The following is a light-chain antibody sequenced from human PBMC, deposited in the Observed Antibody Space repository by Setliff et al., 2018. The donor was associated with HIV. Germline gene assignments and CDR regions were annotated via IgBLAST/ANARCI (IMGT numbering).Light chain of an antibody. J-gene: IGLJ1*01. V-gene: IGLV2-14*01. CDR2: EVR. Sequence: SVLTQPGSVSGSPGQSITISCTGTSSDVGGYSYVSWYQQHPGKAPKLIIYEVRNRPSGVSNRFSGSKSGNTASLTISGLQAEDEADYYCSSYAITNTLPFGTGTKV. CDR1: SSDVGGYSY. CDR3: SSYAITNTLP.